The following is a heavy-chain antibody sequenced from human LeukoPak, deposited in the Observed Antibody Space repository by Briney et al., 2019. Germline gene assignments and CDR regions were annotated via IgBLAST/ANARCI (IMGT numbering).Heavy chain of an antibody. D-gene: IGHD3-10*01. CDR2: ISSGSGTI. Sequence: GGSLRLSCAASGFTFSTYSMNWVRQAPGKRLEWVSYISSGSGTIRYADSVKGRFTISRDNAKNSLYLHMSSLRDEDTAVYYCAGDSGYAFDYWGRGTLVTASS. J-gene: IGHJ4*02. V-gene: IGHV3-48*02. CDR1: GFTFSTYS. CDR3: AGDSGYAFDY.